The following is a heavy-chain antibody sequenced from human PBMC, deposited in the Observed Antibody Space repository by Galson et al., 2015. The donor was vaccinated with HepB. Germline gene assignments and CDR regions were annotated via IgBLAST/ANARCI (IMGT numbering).Heavy chain of an antibody. D-gene: IGHD2-2*02. V-gene: IGHV3-21*01. CDR2: ISSSSSYI. CDR3: AREYCGSTSCYTVDGTGGFDP. Sequence: SLRLSCAASGFTFSSYSMNWVRQAPGKGLEWVSSISSSSSYIYYADSVKGRFTISRDNAKNSLYLQMNSLRAEDTAVYYCAREYCGSTSCYTVDGTGGFDPWGQGTLVTVSS. CDR1: GFTFSSYS. J-gene: IGHJ5*02.